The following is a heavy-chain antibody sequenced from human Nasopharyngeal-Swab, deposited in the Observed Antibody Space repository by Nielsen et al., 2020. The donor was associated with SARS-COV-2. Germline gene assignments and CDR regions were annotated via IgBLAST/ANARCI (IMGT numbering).Heavy chain of an antibody. CDR2: IYYSGST. CDR1: GGSISSYY. V-gene: IGHV4-59*01. Sequence: GSLRLSCTVSGGSISSYYWSWIRQPPGKGLEWIGYIYYSGSTNYNPSLKSRVTISVDTSKNQFSLKLSSVTAADTAVYYCAREKSWNDGNWFDPWGQGTLVTVSS. CDR3: AREKSWNDGNWFDP. J-gene: IGHJ5*02. D-gene: IGHD1-1*01.